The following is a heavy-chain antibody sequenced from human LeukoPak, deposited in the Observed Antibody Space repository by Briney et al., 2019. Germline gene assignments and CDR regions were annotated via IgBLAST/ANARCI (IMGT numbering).Heavy chain of an antibody. D-gene: IGHD6-19*01. V-gene: IGHV3-9*03. CDR1: GFTFDDYA. CDR3: AKGREQWLVPYYFDY. CDR2: ISWNSGSI. J-gene: IGHJ4*02. Sequence: GGSLRLSCAASGFTFDDYAMHWVRQAPGKGLEWVSGISWNSGSIGYADSVKGRFTISRDNAKNSLYLQMNSLGAEDMALYYCAKGREQWLVPYYFDYWGQGTLVTVSS.